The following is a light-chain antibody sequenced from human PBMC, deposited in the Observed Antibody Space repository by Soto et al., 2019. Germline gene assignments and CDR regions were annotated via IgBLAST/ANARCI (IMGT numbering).Light chain of an antibody. Sequence: EIVLTQSPGTLSLSPGERVTLSCRASQSVSSYYLAWYQQKPGQAPRLLIYAASSRATGIPDRFSGGGSGTDFTLTISRLEPEDFAVYYCQQCGSSPWTFGQGTEVDI. CDR2: AAS. CDR1: QSVSSYY. V-gene: IGKV3-20*01. CDR3: QQCGSSPWT. J-gene: IGKJ1*01.